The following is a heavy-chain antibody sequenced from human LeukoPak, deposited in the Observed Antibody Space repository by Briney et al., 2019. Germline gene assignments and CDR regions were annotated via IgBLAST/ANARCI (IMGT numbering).Heavy chain of an antibody. CDR2: IYHSGST. CDR3: ARLNALYGSNYFDY. V-gene: IGHV4-4*02. CDR1: GGSISSSNW. J-gene: IGHJ4*02. D-gene: IGHD3-10*01. Sequence: PSETLSLTCAVSGGSISSSNWWSWVRQPPGKGLEWIGEIYHSGSTNYNPSLKSRVTISVDKSKNQFSLKLSSVTAADTAVYYCARLNALYGSNYFDYWGQGTLVTVSS.